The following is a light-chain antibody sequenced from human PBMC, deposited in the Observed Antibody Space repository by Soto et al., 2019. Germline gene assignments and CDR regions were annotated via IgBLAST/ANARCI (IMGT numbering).Light chain of an antibody. CDR2: DAS. Sequence: DIQMTQSPSTLSASVGDRVTITCRASQSISSWLAWYQQKPGKAPKLLIYDASSLESGVPSRFTGGGSGTEFTLPISSLQPDDFATYYCQQYNSYSAYTFGQGTKLEIK. CDR3: QQYNSYSAYT. CDR1: QSISSW. J-gene: IGKJ2*01. V-gene: IGKV1-5*01.